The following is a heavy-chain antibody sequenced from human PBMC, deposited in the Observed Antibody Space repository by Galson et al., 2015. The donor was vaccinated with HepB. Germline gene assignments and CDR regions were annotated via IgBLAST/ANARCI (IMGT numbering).Heavy chain of an antibody. Sequence: SVKVSCKASGGTFSSYAISWVRQAPGQGLEWMGGIIPIFGTANYAQKFQGRVTITADESTSTAYMELSSLRSEDTAVYYCAAVYDFWSGMGDYWGQGTLVTVSS. D-gene: IGHD3-3*01. V-gene: IGHV1-69*13. CDR2: IIPIFGTA. CDR1: GGTFSSYA. CDR3: AAVYDFWSGMGDY. J-gene: IGHJ4*02.